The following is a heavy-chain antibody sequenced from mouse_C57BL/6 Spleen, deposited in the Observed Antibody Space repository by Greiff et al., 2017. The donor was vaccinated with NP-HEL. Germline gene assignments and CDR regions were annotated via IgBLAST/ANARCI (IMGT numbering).Heavy chain of an antibody. Sequence: EVQLQQSGPELVKPGASVKISCKASGYSFTGYYMNWVKQSPEKSLEWIGEINPSTGGTTYNQKFKAKATLTVDKSSSTAYMQLKSLTSEDSAVYYCARCPGAMDYWGQGTSVTVSS. CDR2: INPSTGGT. J-gene: IGHJ4*01. CDR3: ARCPGAMDY. V-gene: IGHV1-42*01. CDR1: GYSFTGYY.